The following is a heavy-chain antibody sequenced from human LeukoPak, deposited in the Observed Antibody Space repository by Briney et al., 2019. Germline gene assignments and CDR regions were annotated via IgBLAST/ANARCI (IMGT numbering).Heavy chain of an antibody. CDR2: ISSSSSYI. J-gene: IGHJ6*02. CDR1: GFTFSSYS. V-gene: IGHV3-21*01. CDR3: ARADYAYYYYYGMDV. D-gene: IGHD4-17*01. Sequence: GGSLRPSCAASGFTFSSYSMNWVRQAPGKGLEWVSSISSSSSYIYYADSVKGRFTISRDNAKNSLYLRMNSLRAEDTAVYYCARADYAYYYYYGMDVWGQGTTVTVSS.